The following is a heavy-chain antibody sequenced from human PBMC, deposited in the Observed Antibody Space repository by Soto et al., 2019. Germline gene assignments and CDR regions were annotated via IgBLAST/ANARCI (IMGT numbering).Heavy chain of an antibody. CDR3: ASYYGEYSYCFDY. CDR1: GGSISSSSYY. J-gene: IGHJ4*02. CDR2: IYYSGST. D-gene: IGHD4-17*01. V-gene: IGHV4-39*01. Sequence: PSETLSLTCTVSGGSISSSSYYWGWIRPPPGKGLEWIGSIYYSGSTYYNPSLKSRVTMSVDTSKNQFSLDLSSVTAADTAVYYCASYYGEYSYCFDYWGRGTLVTVSS.